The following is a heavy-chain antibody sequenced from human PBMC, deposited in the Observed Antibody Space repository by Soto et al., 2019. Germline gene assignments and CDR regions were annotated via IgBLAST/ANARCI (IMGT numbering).Heavy chain of an antibody. CDR1: GITFSTYE. D-gene: IGHD3-10*01. Sequence: GGSLRLSCVASGITFSTYEVNWVRQAPGKGLEWVSYISSSGRTKYYADSVKGRFTISRDDAKNSVYLQMNSLRAEDAALYYCTRELISAYYFDYWGQGTLVTVSS. V-gene: IGHV3-48*03. CDR3: TRELISAYYFDY. CDR2: ISSSGRTK. J-gene: IGHJ4*01.